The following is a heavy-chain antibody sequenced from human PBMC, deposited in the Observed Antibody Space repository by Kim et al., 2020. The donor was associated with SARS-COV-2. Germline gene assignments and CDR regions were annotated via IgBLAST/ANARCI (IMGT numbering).Heavy chain of an antibody. J-gene: IGHJ4*02. Sequence: GGSLRLSCAASGFAFDDYSIHWIRQVAGKGLEWIGLISWDGDRIFYADSVKGRFTISRDNRKKSLFLQMDSLTSEDTALYYCAKDLKRGYSYGFRGFDYWGQGTLVTVAS. V-gene: IGHV3-43*01. CDR3: AKDLKRGYSYGFRGFDY. CDR1: GFAFDDYS. CDR2: ISWDGDRI. D-gene: IGHD5-18*01.